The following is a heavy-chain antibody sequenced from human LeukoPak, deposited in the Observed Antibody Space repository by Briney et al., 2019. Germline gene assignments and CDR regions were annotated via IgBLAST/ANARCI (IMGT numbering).Heavy chain of an antibody. CDR1: GFTFSSYW. CDR2: IKQDGSEK. D-gene: IGHD3-10*01. J-gene: IGHJ4*02. V-gene: IGHV3-7*01. Sequence: GGSLRLSCAASGFTFSSYWMSWVRQAPGKGLEWVANIKQDGSEKYYVDSVKGRFTISRDNAKNSLYLQMNSLRAEDTAVYYCASLYYYGSGSYYNNFDYWGQGTLVTVSS. CDR3: ASLYYYGSGSYYNNFDY.